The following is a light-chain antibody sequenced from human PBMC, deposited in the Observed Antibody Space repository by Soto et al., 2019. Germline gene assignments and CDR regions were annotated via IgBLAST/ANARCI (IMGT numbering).Light chain of an antibody. CDR2: AAS. V-gene: IGKV1-8*01. J-gene: IGKJ3*01. CDR3: QQYYSYPEEFT. Sequence: AIRMTQSPSSFSASTGDRVTITCRASQGISSYLAWYQQKPGKAPKLLIYAASTLQSGVPSRFSGSGSGTDFTLTISCLQSEDFATYYCQQYYSYPEEFTFGPGTKVDIK. CDR1: QGISSY.